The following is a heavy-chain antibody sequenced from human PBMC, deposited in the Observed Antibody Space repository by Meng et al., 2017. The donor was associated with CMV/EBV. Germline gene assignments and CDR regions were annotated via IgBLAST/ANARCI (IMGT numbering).Heavy chain of an antibody. J-gene: IGHJ6*02. V-gene: IGHV3-7*01. D-gene: IGHD1-26*01. CDR1: GFTFSSYW. CDR2: IKQDGSEK. Sequence: GGSLRLSCAASGFTFSSYWMSWVRQAPGKGLEWVANIKQDGSEKYYVDSVKGRFTISRDNAKNSLYLQKNSLRAEDTAVYYCARFVASGSPRPYYYYYYGMDVWGQGTTVTVSS. CDR3: ARFVASGSPRPYYYYYYGMDV.